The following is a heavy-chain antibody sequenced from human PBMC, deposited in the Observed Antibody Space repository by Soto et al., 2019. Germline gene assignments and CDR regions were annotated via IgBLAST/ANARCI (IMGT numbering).Heavy chain of an antibody. D-gene: IGHD6-19*01. CDR3: AKRAVAGFYYYYGMDV. Sequence: GSLRLSCAASGFTFSSYAMSWVRQAPGKGLEWVSAISGSGGSTYYADSVKGRFTISRDNSKNTLYLQMNSLRAEDTAVYYCAKRAVAGFYYYYGMDVWGQGTTVTVSS. CDR2: ISGSGGST. CDR1: GFTFSSYA. J-gene: IGHJ6*02. V-gene: IGHV3-23*01.